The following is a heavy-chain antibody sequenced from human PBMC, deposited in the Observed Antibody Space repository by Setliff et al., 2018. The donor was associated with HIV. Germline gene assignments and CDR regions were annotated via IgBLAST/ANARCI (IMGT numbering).Heavy chain of an antibody. CDR1: AGSLSGYY. D-gene: IGHD6-19*01. Sequence: SETLSLTCDVYAGSLSGYYWSWIRQSPGKGLQWIGEINDSGNTNYNPSLKSRVTISVDTSKNHFSLSLKSVTAADTAVFYCARRRSFIGGAVAGHFDYWGEGTPVTVSS. CDR2: INDSGNT. V-gene: IGHV4-34*01. J-gene: IGHJ4*02. CDR3: ARRRSFIGGAVAGHFDY.